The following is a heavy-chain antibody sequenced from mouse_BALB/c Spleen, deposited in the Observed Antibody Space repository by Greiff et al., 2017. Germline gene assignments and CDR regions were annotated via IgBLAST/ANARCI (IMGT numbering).Heavy chain of an antibody. CDR1: GFTFSSFG. J-gene: IGHJ4*01. Sequence: EVQRVESGGGLVKPGGSRKLSCAASGFTFSSFGMHWVRQAPEKGLEWVAYISSGSSTIYYADTVKGRFTISRDNPKNTLFLQMTNLRTEYTAMYYCAKGREQDYYAMEYWGQGTSVTVSS. CDR2: ISSGSSTI. CDR3: AKGREQDYYAMEY. V-gene: IGHV5-17*02.